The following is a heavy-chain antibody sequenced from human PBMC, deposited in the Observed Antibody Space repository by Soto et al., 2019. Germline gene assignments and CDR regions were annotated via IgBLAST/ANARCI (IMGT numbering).Heavy chain of an antibody. CDR3: ARDQPGSPVFDRAFDI. V-gene: IGHV4-59*01. J-gene: IGHJ3*02. CDR1: GASISSYY. CDR2: MDYSGT. D-gene: IGHD1-26*01. Sequence: SDTLSLTCTVSGASISSYYWSWVRQPPGKGLEWIGYMDYSGTKNNPSLKSRVTMSIDTSKNQFSLKLSSVTAADTAVYYCARDQPGSPVFDRAFDIWGQGTMVTVSS.